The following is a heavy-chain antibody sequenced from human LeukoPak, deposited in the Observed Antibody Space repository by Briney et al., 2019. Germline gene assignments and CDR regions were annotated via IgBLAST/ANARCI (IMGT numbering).Heavy chain of an antibody. J-gene: IGHJ4*02. V-gene: IGHV3-23*01. D-gene: IGHD3-22*01. CDR2: ISGSGGST. Sequence: GGSLRLSCAASGFTFSSYAMCWVRQAPGKGLEWVSAISGSGGSTYYADSVKGRFTISRDNSKNTLYLQMNSLRAEDTAVYYYAKGSDNYYDSSGYYYVLDYWGQGTLVTVSS. CDR3: AKGSDNYYDSSGYYYVLDY. CDR1: GFTFSSYA.